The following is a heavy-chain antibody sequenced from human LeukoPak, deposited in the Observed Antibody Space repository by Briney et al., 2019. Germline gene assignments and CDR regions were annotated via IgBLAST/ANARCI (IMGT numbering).Heavy chain of an antibody. CDR3: ARAGGDISSSQDLDY. Sequence: PSETLSLTCTVSGASISSHYWSWSRQPPGKGLEWIGYISYSGNTNYNPSLRSRVTISVDTSKNQFSLKMTSVTATDTAMYYCARAGGDISSSQDLDYSGQGTLVTVSS. D-gene: IGHD6-6*01. V-gene: IGHV4-59*11. J-gene: IGHJ4*01. CDR2: ISYSGNT. CDR1: GASISSHY.